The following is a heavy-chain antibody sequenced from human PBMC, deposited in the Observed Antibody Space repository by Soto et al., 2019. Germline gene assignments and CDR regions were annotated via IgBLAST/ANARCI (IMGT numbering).Heavy chain of an antibody. CDR3: PRHPIHDAQSFDY. D-gene: IGHD5-18*01. J-gene: IGHJ4*02. CDR2: IYYSGST. V-gene: IGHV4-39*01. CDR1: GGSISSSSYY. Sequence: PSETLSLTCTVSGGSISSSSYYWGWIRQPPGKGLEWIGSIYYSGSTYYNPSLKSRVTISVDTSKNQFSLKLSSVTAADTAAYYCPRHPIHDAQSFDYWGQGTLVTVSS.